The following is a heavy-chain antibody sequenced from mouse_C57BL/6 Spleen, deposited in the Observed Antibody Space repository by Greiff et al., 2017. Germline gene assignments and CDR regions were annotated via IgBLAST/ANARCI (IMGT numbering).Heavy chain of an antibody. V-gene: IGHV1-4*01. D-gene: IGHD4-1*01. J-gene: IGHJ3*01. CDR2: INPSSGYT. Sequence: QVQLQQSGAELARPGASVKMSCKASGYTFTSYTMHWVKQRPGKGLEWIGYINPSSGYTKYNQKFKDKATLTADKSTSTAYMQLSSLTSEDAAVYYCAREGTGSFAYWGQGTLVTVSA. CDR3: AREGTGSFAY. CDR1: GYTFTSYT.